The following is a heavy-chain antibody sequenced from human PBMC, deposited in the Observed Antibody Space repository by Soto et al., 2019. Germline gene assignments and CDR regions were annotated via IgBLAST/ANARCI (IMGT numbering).Heavy chain of an antibody. D-gene: IGHD5-12*01. CDR3: AKVIVAARGYFDY. Sequence: AGSLRLSCAASGFTFNSYAMSWVRQAPGKGLEWVSAISGGGGSTYYADSVKGRFTISRDNSKNTLYLQMNSLRAEDTAVYYCAKVIVAARGYFDYWGQGTLVTVSS. CDR1: GFTFNSYA. V-gene: IGHV3-23*01. J-gene: IGHJ4*02. CDR2: ISGGGGST.